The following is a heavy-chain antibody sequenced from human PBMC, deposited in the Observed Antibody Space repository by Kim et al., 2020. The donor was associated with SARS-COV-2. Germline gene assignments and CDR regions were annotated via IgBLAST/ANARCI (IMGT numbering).Heavy chain of an antibody. J-gene: IGHJ6*02. CDR3: ARATLGLDV. V-gene: IGHV3-13*01. Sequence: GGSLRLSCAASGFTFSTYDMHWVRQTTGKGLEWVSAIGTAGDTDYVGSVKGRFTTSRENAKNSLYLQMNSLRAGDTAVYYCARATLGLDVWGQGTTVTVSS. CDR2: IGTAGDT. CDR1: GFTFSTYD.